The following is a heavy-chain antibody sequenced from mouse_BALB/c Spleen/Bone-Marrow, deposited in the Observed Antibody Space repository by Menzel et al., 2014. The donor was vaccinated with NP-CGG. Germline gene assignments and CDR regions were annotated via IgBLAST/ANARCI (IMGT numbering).Heavy chain of an antibody. Sequence: VMLVESGAELAKPGASVKMSCKASGYTFTSYWMHWVKQRPGQGLEWIGYINPSTGYTEYNQKFEDKATLTADKSSSTAYMQLSSLTSEDSAVYYCARERDAGYYFDYWGQGTTLTVSS. CDR2: INPSTGYT. J-gene: IGHJ2*01. D-gene: IGHD2-3*01. V-gene: IGHV1-7*01. CDR3: ARERDAGYYFDY. CDR1: GYTFTSYW.